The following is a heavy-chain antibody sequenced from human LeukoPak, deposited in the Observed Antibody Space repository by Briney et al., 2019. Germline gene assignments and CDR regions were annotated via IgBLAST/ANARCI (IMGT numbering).Heavy chain of an antibody. J-gene: IGHJ4*02. CDR3: ARESGLTIIGTFDY. V-gene: IGHV3-66*01. CDR1: GLTVSSNY. Sequence: GGSLRLSCAASGLTVSSNYMNWVRQAPGKGLEWVSVIYSGGSTYYADSVKGRFTISRDNSKNTLYLQMNSLRAEDTAVYYCARESGLTIIGTFDYWGQGSLVTVSS. CDR2: IYSGGST. D-gene: IGHD3/OR15-3a*01.